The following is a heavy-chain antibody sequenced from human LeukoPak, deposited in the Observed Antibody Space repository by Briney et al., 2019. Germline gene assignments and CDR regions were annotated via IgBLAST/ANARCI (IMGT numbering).Heavy chain of an antibody. CDR3: AKDLDAMIVVALGPFDY. D-gene: IGHD3-22*01. V-gene: IGHV3-30*18. CDR1: GFTFSSYG. CDR2: ISYDGSNK. J-gene: IGHJ4*02. Sequence: PGGSLRLSCAASGFTFSSYGMHWVRQAPGKGLEWVAVISYDGSNKYYADSVKGRFTISRDNSKNTLYLQMNSLRAEGTAVYYCAKDLDAMIVVALGPFDYWGQGTLVTVSS.